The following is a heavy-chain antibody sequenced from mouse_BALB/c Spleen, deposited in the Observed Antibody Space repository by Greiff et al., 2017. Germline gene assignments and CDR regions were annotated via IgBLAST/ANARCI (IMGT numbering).Heavy chain of an antibody. J-gene: IGHJ3*01. CDR2: INSNGGST. Sequence: EGKLVESGGGLVQPGGSLKLSCAASGFTFSSYGMSWVRQTPDKRLELVATINSNGGSTYYPDSVKGRFTISRDNAKNTLYLQMSSLKSEDTAMYYCAREEYGNPAWFAYWGQGTLVTVSA. CDR1: GFTFSSYG. D-gene: IGHD2-10*02. V-gene: IGHV5-6-3*01. CDR3: AREEYGNPAWFAY.